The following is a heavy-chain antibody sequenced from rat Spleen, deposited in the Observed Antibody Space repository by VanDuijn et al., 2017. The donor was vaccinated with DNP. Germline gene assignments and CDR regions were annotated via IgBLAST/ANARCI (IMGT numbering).Heavy chain of an antibody. V-gene: IGHV3-1*01. J-gene: IGHJ2*01. CDR1: GFSITSHY. D-gene: IGHD1-5*01. CDR3: ARWNIGTSTLDY. CDR2: ISYSGTT. Sequence: EVQLQESGPGLVKPSQSLSLTCSVTGFSITSHYWGWIRKFPGNKMDWIGHISYSGTTSYHPSLKSRISITRDTSKNQFFLQLSSVTNERTATYYCARWNIGTSTLDYWGQGVMVTVSS.